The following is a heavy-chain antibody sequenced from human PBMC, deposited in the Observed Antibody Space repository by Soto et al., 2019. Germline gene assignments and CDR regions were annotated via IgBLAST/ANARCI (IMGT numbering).Heavy chain of an antibody. V-gene: IGHV3-23*01. CDR2: ISGSGIST. Sequence: GGSLRLSCAASGFTFSSYAMTWVRQAPGKGLEWVSSISGSGISTYYADSVKGRFTISRDNSKNTLYLQMNSLRAEDAAVYYCAKSSGSNAYYPNDYWGQGTLVTVSS. CDR3: AKSSGSNAYYPNDY. J-gene: IGHJ4*02. CDR1: GFTFSSYA. D-gene: IGHD3-16*01.